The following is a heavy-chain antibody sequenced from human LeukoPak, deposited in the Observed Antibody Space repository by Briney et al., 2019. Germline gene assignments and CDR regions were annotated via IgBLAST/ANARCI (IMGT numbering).Heavy chain of an antibody. CDR3: ARLLLTGNAGRGYCDY. CDR1: GGSISSSSYH. V-gene: IGHV4-39*01. CDR2: IYYSGST. J-gene: IGHJ4*02. Sequence: SETLSLTCTASGGSISSSSYHWVWIRQPPRKGLEWIGTIYYSGSTYYTPSLESRVTISVDTSKNQFYLKLSSVTAADTAVYCCARLLLTGNAGRGYCDYWGQGTLVTVSS. D-gene: IGHD1-20*01.